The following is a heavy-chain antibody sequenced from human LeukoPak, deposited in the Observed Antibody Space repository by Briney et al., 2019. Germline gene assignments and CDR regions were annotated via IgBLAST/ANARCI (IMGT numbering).Heavy chain of an antibody. J-gene: IGHJ6*02. V-gene: IGHV3-30-3*01. D-gene: IGHD6-13*01. CDR3: ARDRRADYYYYGMDV. CDR2: ISYDGSNK. Sequence: GGSLRLSCAASGFTFSSYAMHRVRQAPGKGLEWVAVISYDGSNKYYADSVKGRFTISRDNSKNTLYLQMNSLRAEDTAVYYCARDRRADYYYYGMDVWGQGTTVTVSS. CDR1: GFTFSSYA.